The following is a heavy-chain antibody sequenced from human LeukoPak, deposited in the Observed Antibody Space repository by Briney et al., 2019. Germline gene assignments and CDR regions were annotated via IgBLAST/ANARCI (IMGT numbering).Heavy chain of an antibody. CDR3: ARDLEHQADYYYYYMDV. V-gene: IGHV3-11*01. CDR2: ISSSGSTI. Sequence: GGSLRLSCAASGFTFSDYYMSWIRQAPGKGLEWVSYISSSGSTIYYADSVKGRFTISRDNAKNSLYLQMNSLRAEDTAVYYCARDLEHQADYYYYYMDVWGEGTTVTVSS. CDR1: GFTFSDYY. J-gene: IGHJ6*03. D-gene: IGHD2-21*01.